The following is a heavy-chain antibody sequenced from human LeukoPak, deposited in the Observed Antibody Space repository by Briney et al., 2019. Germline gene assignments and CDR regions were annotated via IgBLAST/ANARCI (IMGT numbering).Heavy chain of an antibody. Sequence: GGSLRLSCAASGFTFSSYGMHWVRQAPGKGLEWVAVISYDGSNKYYADSVKGRFTISRDNSKNTPYLQMNSLRAEDTAVYYCAKVGDYWGQGTLVTVSS. J-gene: IGHJ4*02. CDR2: ISYDGSNK. CDR3: AKVGDY. CDR1: GFTFSSYG. V-gene: IGHV3-30*18.